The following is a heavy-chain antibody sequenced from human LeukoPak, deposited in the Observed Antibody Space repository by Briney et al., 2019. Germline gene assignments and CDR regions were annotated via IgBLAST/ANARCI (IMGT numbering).Heavy chain of an antibody. Sequence: SETLSLTCTVSGGSISSGGYYWSWIRQPPGKGLEWIGYIYHSGSTYYNPSLKSRVTISVDRSKNQFSLKLSSVTAADTAVYYCARGQQLVGYDIWGQGTMVTVSS. CDR1: GGSISSGGYY. CDR2: IYHSGST. D-gene: IGHD6-6*01. CDR3: ARGQQLVGYDI. J-gene: IGHJ3*02. V-gene: IGHV4-30-2*01.